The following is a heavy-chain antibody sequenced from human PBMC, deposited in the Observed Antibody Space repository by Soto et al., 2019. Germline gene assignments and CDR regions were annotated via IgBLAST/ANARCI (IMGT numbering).Heavy chain of an antibody. CDR1: GGSISSYY. J-gene: IGHJ3*02. CDR3: ARVGYYYDSSGYLSHAFDI. CDR2: IYYSGST. V-gene: IGHV4-59*01. D-gene: IGHD3-22*01. Sequence: QVQLQESGPGLVKPSETLSLTCTVSGGSISSYYWSWIRQPPGKGLEWIGYIYYSGSTNYNPSLKSRVTISVDTSKNQFSLKLSSVTAADTAVYYCARVGYYYDSSGYLSHAFDIWGQGTMVTVSS.